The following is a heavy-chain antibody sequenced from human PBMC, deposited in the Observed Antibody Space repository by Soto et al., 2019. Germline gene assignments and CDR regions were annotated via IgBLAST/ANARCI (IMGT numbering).Heavy chain of an antibody. V-gene: IGHV4-59*08. CDR2: IYYNGST. CDR3: ARSYYYAVDV. J-gene: IGHJ6*02. Sequence: QVQLQESGPGLVKPSETLSLTCSVSGGSISSYYWSWIRQPPGKGLEWIGYIYYNGSTNPNPSLKSRVTTSVHTSKNQYSLKLSSVTAADTAGYYCARSYYYAVDVWGQGTTVTVSS. CDR1: GGSISSYY.